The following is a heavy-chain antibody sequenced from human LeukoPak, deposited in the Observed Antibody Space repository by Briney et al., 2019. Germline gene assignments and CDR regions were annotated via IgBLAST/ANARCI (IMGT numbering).Heavy chain of an antibody. Sequence: GASVKVSCKASGYTFTDYYMHWVRQAPGQGLEWMGWINPNSGDTNYAQKFQGRVTMTRDTSISTAYMELTRLSSDDTAVYYCARSFHYSYSSGYYFDYFDYWGQGTLVTVSS. D-gene: IGHD3-22*01. J-gene: IGHJ4*02. V-gene: IGHV1-2*02. CDR2: INPNSGDT. CDR3: ARSFHYSYSSGYYFDYFDY. CDR1: GYTFTDYY.